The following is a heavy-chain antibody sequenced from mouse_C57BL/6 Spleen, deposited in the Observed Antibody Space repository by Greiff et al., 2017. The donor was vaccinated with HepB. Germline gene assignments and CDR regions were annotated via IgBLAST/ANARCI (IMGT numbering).Heavy chain of an antibody. CDR3: ARSRNYDYDGGYYFDY. Sequence: EVKVEESGPELVKPGASVKISCKASGYSFTGYFMNWVKQSHGKSLEWIGRINPYNGDTFYNQKFKGKATLTVDKSSSTAHMELLSLTSEDFAVYYCARSRNYDYDGGYYFDYWGQGTTLTVSS. CDR2: INPYNGDT. D-gene: IGHD2-4*01. J-gene: IGHJ2*01. V-gene: IGHV1-37*01. CDR1: GYSFTGYF.